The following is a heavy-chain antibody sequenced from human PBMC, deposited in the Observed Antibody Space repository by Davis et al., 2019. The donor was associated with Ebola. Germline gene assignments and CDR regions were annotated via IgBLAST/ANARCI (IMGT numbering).Heavy chain of an antibody. J-gene: IGHJ5*02. Sequence: PSETLSLTCTVSGYSISSGYYWGWIRQPPGKGLEWIGSIYHSGSTYYNPSLKSRVTISVDTSKNQFSLKLSSVTAADTAVYYCATLRNFGVVDPWGQGTLVTVSS. D-gene: IGHD3-3*01. V-gene: IGHV4-38-2*02. CDR2: IYHSGST. CDR3: ATLRNFGVVDP. CDR1: GYSISSGYY.